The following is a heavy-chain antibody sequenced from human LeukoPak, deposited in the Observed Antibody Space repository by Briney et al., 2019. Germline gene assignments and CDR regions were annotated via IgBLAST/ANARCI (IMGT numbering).Heavy chain of an antibody. Sequence: GGSLRLSCAASGFTFSSYSMNWVRQAPGKGLEWVSSISSSSSYIYYADSVKGRFTISRDNAKNSLYLQMNSLRAEDTAVYYCARVSRRSDYFDIWGQGTMVTVSS. V-gene: IGHV3-21*01. CDR1: GFTFSSYS. CDR2: ISSSSSYI. J-gene: IGHJ3*02. D-gene: IGHD4-11*01. CDR3: ARVSRRSDYFDI.